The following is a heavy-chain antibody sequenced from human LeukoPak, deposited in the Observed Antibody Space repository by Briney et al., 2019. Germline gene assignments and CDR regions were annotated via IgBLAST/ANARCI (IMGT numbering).Heavy chain of an antibody. Sequence: ASVKVSCKASRYTFTNYGISWVRQAPGQGLEWMGWISAYNGNTNYAQKLQGRVTMTTDTSTSTAYMELRSLTSDDTAVYYCARVGAYCTSTSCLDYWGQGTLVTVSS. CDR2: ISAYNGNT. J-gene: IGHJ4*02. D-gene: IGHD2-2*01. CDR3: ARVGAYCTSTSCLDY. V-gene: IGHV1-18*01. CDR1: RYTFTNYG.